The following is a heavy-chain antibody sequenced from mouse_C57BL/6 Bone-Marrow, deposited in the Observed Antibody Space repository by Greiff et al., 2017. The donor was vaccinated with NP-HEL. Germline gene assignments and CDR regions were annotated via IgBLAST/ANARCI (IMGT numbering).Heavy chain of an antibody. D-gene: IGHD2-1*01. Sequence: QVQLQQSGAELVRPGASVKLSCKASGYTFTDYYINWVKQRPGQGLEWIARIYPGSGNTYYNEKFKGKATLTAEKSSSTAYMQLSSLTSEDSAVYFCARGIYYGNYWYFDVWGTGTTVTVSS. CDR1: GYTFTDYY. J-gene: IGHJ1*03. CDR2: IYPGSGNT. CDR3: ARGIYYGNYWYFDV. V-gene: IGHV1-76*01.